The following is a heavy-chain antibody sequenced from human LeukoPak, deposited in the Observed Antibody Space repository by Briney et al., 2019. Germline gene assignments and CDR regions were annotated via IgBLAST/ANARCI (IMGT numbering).Heavy chain of an antibody. V-gene: IGHV1-58*02. Sequence: GTSVKVSCKASGFTFTSSAMQWVRQARGQRLEWIGWIVVGSGNTNYAQKFQEGVTITRDMSTSTAYMELSSLRSEDTAVYYCAAHAKYSGSYDYWGQGTLVTVSS. D-gene: IGHD1-26*01. CDR2: IVVGSGNT. J-gene: IGHJ4*02. CDR1: GFTFTSSA. CDR3: AAHAKYSGSYDY.